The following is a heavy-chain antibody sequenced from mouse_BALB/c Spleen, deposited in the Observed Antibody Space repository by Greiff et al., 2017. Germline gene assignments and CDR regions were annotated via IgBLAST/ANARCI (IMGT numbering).Heavy chain of an antibody. J-gene: IGHJ4*01. D-gene: IGHD1-1*01. Sequence: QVQLQQSGPGLVAPSQSLSITCTVSGFSLTSYGVHWVRQPPGKGLEWLGVIWAGGSTNYNSALMSRLSISKDNSKSQVFLKMNSLQTDDTAMYYCARDTVGRNYAMDYWGQGTSVTVSS. V-gene: IGHV2-9*02. CDR2: IWAGGST. CDR1: GFSLTSYG. CDR3: ARDTVGRNYAMDY.